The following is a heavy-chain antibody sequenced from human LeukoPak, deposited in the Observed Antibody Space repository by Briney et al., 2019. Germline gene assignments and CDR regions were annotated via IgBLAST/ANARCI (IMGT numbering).Heavy chain of an antibody. CDR2: FDPEDGET. Sequence: ASVKVSCKVSGYTLTELSMHWVRQAPGKGLEWMGGFDPEDGETIYAQKFRGRVTMTEDTSTDTAYMELSSLRSEDTAVYYCATGGIVATIVPLDYWGQGTLVTVSS. CDR1: GYTLTELS. D-gene: IGHD5-12*01. CDR3: ATGGIVATIVPLDY. V-gene: IGHV1-24*01. J-gene: IGHJ4*02.